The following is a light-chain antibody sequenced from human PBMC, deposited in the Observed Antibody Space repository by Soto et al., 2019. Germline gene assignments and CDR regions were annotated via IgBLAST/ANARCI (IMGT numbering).Light chain of an antibody. CDR1: SSDVGSNNL. J-gene: IGLJ3*02. CDR3: CSYAATNTMV. CDR2: DVT. V-gene: IGLV2-23*02. Sequence: QSVLTHPASLSGSPGQSITISCTGTSSDVGSNNLVSWYQQHPGKAPKLMIYDVTKRPSGISNRFAGSKSDNTASLTTSGLQAEDEADYYCCSYAATNTMVFGAGTKVT.